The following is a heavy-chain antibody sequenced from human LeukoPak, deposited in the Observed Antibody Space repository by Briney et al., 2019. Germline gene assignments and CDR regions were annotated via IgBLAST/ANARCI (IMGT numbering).Heavy chain of an antibody. J-gene: IGHJ4*02. V-gene: IGHV4-61*02. Sequence: PSETLSLTCTVSGDSISSGDYYWSWIRQPAGKGLEWIGRISSSGSTNYNPSLKSRVTISVDTSKNQFSLKLSSVTAADTAVYYCARKRHYYDNYFDYWGQGTLVTVSS. D-gene: IGHD3-22*01. CDR3: ARKRHYYDNYFDY. CDR2: ISSSGST. CDR1: GDSISSGDYY.